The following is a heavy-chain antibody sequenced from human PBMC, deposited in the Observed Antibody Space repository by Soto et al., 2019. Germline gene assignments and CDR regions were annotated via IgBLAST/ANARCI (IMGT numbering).Heavy chain of an antibody. Sequence: GGSLRLSCAASGFTFTRYSMNWVRQAPGKGLEWVSSISSTTNYIYYGDSMKGRFTISRDNAKNSLYLEMNSLRAEDTAVYYCARESEDLTSNFDYWGQVTLVTVSS. CDR1: GFTFTRYS. CDR2: ISSTTNYI. V-gene: IGHV3-21*06. J-gene: IGHJ4*02. CDR3: ARESEDLTSNFDY.